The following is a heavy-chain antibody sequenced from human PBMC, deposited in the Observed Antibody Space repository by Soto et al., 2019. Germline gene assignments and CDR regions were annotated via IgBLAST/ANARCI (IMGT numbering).Heavy chain of an antibody. J-gene: IGHJ4*02. D-gene: IGHD3-3*01. CDR2: ISSSSSTI. V-gene: IGHV3-48*01. CDR3: ARGADFWSGYIIDY. CDR1: GFTFSSYS. Sequence: EVQLVESGGGLVQPGGSLILSCAASGFTFSSYSMNWVRQAPGKGLEWVSYISSSSSTIYYADSVKGRFTISRDNAKNSLYLQMNSLRAEDTAVYYCARGADFWSGYIIDYWGQGTLVTVSS.